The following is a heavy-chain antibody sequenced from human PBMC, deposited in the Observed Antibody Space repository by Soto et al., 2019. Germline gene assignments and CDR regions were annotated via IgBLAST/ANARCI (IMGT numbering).Heavy chain of an antibody. CDR3: VRGGIPGHWFDP. D-gene: IGHD2-15*01. J-gene: IGHJ5*02. CDR2: IFHSGST. V-gene: IGHV4-31*03. CDR1: RAFINRGGFF. Sequence: SETLSLTCSVSRAFINRGGFFYSWIRQAPGKGLEWLGYIFHSGSTLYTPSLRGRLTLSADTSRNQLSLHLTSVTAADTAVYYCVRGGIPGHWFDPWGQGILVTVSS.